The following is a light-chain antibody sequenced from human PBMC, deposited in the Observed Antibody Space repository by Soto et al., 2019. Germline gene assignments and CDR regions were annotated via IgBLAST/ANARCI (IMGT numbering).Light chain of an antibody. CDR2: LNSDGSH. CDR1: RGHSNYA. Sequence: QPVLTQSPSASASLGASDKHNCTLRRGHSNYAIAWHQQQSEKGPRYLMKLNSDGSHSKGDGIPDRFSGSSAGAERYISITRHQFEDEADYYLQAWGSGMAVCGGVNKLTDL. J-gene: IGLJ2*01. V-gene: IGLV4-69*01. CDR3: QAWGSGMAV.